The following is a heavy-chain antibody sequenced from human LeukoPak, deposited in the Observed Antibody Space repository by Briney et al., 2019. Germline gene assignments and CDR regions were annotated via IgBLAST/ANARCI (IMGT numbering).Heavy chain of an antibody. CDR3: ARFILFHAVTTRDYYYYGMDV. D-gene: IGHD4-11*01. J-gene: IGHJ6*02. Sequence: ASVKVSCKASGYTFTSYYMHWVRQAPGQGLEWMGIINPSGGSTSNAQKFQGRVTMTRDTSTSTVYMELSSLRSEDTAVYYCARFILFHAVTTRDYYYYGMDVWGQGTTVTVSS. V-gene: IGHV1-46*01. CDR1: GYTFTSYY. CDR2: INPSGGST.